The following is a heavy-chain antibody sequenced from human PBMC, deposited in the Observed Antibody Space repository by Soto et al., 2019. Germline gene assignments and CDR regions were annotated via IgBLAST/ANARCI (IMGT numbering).Heavy chain of an antibody. J-gene: IGHJ6*02. Sequence: PGGSLRLSLAASGFTFSTYGMHGVRQAPGKGLEWVAVISYDGSNKYYADSVKGRFTISRDNSKNTLYLQMNSLRAEDTAVYYCAKELQPPPLVPLGMDVWGQGTTVTVSS. V-gene: IGHV3-30*18. CDR3: AKELQPPPLVPLGMDV. CDR1: GFTFSTYG. CDR2: ISYDGSNK.